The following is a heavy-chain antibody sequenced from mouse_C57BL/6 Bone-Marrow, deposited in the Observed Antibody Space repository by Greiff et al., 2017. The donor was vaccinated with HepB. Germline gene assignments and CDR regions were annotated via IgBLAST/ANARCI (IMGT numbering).Heavy chain of an antibody. CDR3: ESHYYGRSSYAMDY. J-gene: IGHJ4*01. CDR1: GYTFTDYN. D-gene: IGHD1-1*01. Sequence: EVQLQQSGPELVKPGASVKMSCKASGYTFTDYNMHWVKQSHGKSLEWIGYINPNNGGTSYNQKFKGKATLTVNKSSSTAYMELRSLTSEDSAVYYCESHYYGRSSYAMDYWGQRTSVTVSS. V-gene: IGHV1-22*01. CDR2: INPNNGGT.